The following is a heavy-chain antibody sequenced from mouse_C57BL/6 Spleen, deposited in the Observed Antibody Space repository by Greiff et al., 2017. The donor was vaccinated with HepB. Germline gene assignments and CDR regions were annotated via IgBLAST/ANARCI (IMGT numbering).Heavy chain of an antibody. CDR2: ISYSGST. J-gene: IGHJ1*03. V-gene: IGHV3-1*01. Sequence: EVKLVESGPGMVKPSQSLSLTCTVTGYSITSGYDWHWIRHFPGNKLEWMGYISYSGSTNYNPSLKSRISITHDTSKNHFFLKLNSVTTEDTATYYCARDSVGGRYFDVWGTGTTVTVAS. CDR1: GYSITSGYD. CDR3: ARDSVGGRYFDV.